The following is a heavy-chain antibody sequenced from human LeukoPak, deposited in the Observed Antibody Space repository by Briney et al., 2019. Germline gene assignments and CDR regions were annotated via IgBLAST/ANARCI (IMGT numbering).Heavy chain of an antibody. CDR2: INIDGTNT. CDR1: GFTFSSYW. V-gene: IGHV3-74*01. Sequence: GGSLRLSCAASGFTFSSYWMHWVRLAPGKGLVWVSRINIDGTNTHYADSVKGRFTISRDNAKNTQYQQMNSLRAEDTGVYYCARSYGTMVFDYWGQGALVTVP. J-gene: IGHJ4*02. CDR3: ARSYGTMVFDY. D-gene: IGHD1-14*01.